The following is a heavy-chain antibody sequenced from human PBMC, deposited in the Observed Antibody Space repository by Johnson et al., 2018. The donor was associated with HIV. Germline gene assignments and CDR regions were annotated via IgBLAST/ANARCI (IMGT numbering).Heavy chain of an antibody. V-gene: IGHV3-74*03. CDR1: GFPFSSSW. Sequence: VQLVESGGGLVQPGGSLTLSCTASGFPFSSSWMHWVRQAPGKGLVWVSRINSDGGSTAYADSVKGRFTISRDNTKDTLSLQMSSLRVEDTGVYYCARGRYGRMTTVAAAAFDIWGQGTMVTVSS. CDR2: INSDGGST. J-gene: IGHJ3*02. D-gene: IGHD4-23*01. CDR3: ARGRYGRMTTVAAAAFDI.